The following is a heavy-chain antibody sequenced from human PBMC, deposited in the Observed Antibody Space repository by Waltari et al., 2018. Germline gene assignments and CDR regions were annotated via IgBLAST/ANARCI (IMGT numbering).Heavy chain of an antibody. CDR3: ARTDYGGNSIDY. V-gene: IGHV4-31*03. CDR1: GGSISSGGYY. CDR2: IYYSGST. J-gene: IGHJ4*02. D-gene: IGHD4-17*01. Sequence: QVQLQESGPGLVKPSQTLSLTCTVSGGSISSGGYYWSWIRQHPGKGLEWIGYIYYSGSTYTNPSLKGRVTISVDTSKNQFSLKLSSVTAADTAVYYCARTDYGGNSIDYWGQGTLVTVSS.